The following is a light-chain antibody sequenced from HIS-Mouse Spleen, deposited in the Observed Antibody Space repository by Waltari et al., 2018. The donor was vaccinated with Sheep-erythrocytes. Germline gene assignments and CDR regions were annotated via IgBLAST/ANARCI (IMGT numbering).Light chain of an antibody. CDR1: SSDVGGYNY. CDR2: DVS. Sequence: QSALTQPRSVSGSPGQSVTISCTGTSSDVGGYNYVSCYQQHPGKAPKLMIYDVSKRPSGVPDRFSGSKSGNTASLTISGLQAEDEADYYCCSYAGSYNHVFGTGTKVTVL. J-gene: IGLJ1*01. V-gene: IGLV2-11*01. CDR3: CSYAGSYNHV.